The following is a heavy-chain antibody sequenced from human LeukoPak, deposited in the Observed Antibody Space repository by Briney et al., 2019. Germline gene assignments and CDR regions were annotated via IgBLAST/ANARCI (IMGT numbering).Heavy chain of an antibody. Sequence: ASVNVSCKASGYTFTSYDIKWVGQATGQGLEWMGWMNPNSGNTGYAQKLQGRVTMTRNTAISTAYMELSSLRSEDTAVYYCARGPLSNRNWFDPWGQGTLVTVSS. D-gene: IGHD1-14*01. J-gene: IGHJ5*02. V-gene: IGHV1-8*01. CDR1: GYTFTSYD. CDR2: MNPNSGNT. CDR3: ARGPLSNRNWFDP.